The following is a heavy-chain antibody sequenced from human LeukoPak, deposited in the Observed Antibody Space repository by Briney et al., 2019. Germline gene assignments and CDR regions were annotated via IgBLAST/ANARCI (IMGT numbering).Heavy chain of an antibody. CDR2: ISGSGGST. D-gene: IGHD5-18*01. CDR1: GFTFSSYA. J-gene: IGHJ4*02. V-gene: IGHV3-23*01. CDR3: PVDTAMVVFPYYFDY. Sequence: GGSLRLSCAASGFTFSSYAMSWVRQAPGKGLEWVSAISGSGGSTYYADSVKGRFTISRDNSKNTLYLQMNSLRAEDTAGYDRPVDTAMVVFPYYFDYWGQRTMVSVSS.